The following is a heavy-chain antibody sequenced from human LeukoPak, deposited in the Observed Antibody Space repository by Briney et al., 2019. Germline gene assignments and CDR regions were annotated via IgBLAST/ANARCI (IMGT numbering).Heavy chain of an antibody. CDR3: AKGSPAILYYCMDV. D-gene: IGHD2-21*01. V-gene: IGHV3-53*01. CDR2: IYSGGFT. J-gene: IGHJ6*03. Sequence: PGGSLRLSCAASGFTVSSNYMGWVRQAPGKGLEWVSVIYSGGFTSYADSVKGRFTISRDSSKNTLYLQMNSLRAEDTAVYYCAKGSPAILYYCMDVWGKGTTVTVSS. CDR1: GFTVSSNY.